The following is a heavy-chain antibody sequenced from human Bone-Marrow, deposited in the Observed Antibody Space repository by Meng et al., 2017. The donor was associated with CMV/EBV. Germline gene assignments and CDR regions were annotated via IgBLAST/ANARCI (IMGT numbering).Heavy chain of an antibody. CDR2: INHSGST. J-gene: IGHJ6*02. Sequence: GSLRLSCAVDGGAFSGYYWTWIRQSPGKGLEWIGEINHSGSTKSNPSLMSRVTMSVDTSQNQFSLHLSSVTAADTAVYYCARLIAVAPQTPNYYHSYALDVWGEGTTATFSS. D-gene: IGHD1-14*01. V-gene: IGHV4-34*01. CDR1: GGAFSGYY. CDR3: ARLIAVAPQTPNYYHSYALDV.